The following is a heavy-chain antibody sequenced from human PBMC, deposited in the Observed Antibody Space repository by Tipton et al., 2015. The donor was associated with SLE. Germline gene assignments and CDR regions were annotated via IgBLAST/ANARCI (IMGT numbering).Heavy chain of an antibody. V-gene: IGHV3-66*02. J-gene: IGHJ4*02. CDR3: ATSSGTEHYVDY. Sequence: GSLRLSCAASGFTINNIYINWVRQAPGKGLEWVSVLFPGVTAFYADSVKGRFTISRDTSKNTLFLQMNSLRPEDTAMYYCATSSGTEHYVDYWGQGTLVTVSS. D-gene: IGHD3-10*01. CDR2: LFPGVTA. CDR1: GFTINNIY.